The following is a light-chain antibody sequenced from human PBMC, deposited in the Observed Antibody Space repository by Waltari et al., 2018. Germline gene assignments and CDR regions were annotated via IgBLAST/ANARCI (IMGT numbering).Light chain of an antibody. CDR1: QSISGW. CDR2: DAS. Sequence: DIQVTQSPSTLSASVGDRVTITCRAIQSISGWLAWYQQKPRKAPNLLIYDASTRESGVSSRVSGSRSGTEFTLTISSLQPDDSATYFCLQYDTYWTFGQGTKVEIK. CDR3: LQYDTYWT. J-gene: IGKJ1*01. V-gene: IGKV1-5*01.